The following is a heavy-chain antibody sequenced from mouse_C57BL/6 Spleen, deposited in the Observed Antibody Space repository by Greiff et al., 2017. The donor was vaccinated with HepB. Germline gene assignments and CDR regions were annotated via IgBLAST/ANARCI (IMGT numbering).Heavy chain of an antibody. CDR3: ATYCYGSISYYAMDY. J-gene: IGHJ4*01. D-gene: IGHD1-1*01. Sequence: VQLQQSGAELVKPGASVKLSCKASGYTFTSYWMHWVKQRPGQGLEWIGMIHPNSGSTNYNEKFKSKATLTVDKSSSTAYMQLSSLTSEDSAVYYCATYCYGSISYYAMDYWGQGTSVTVSS. V-gene: IGHV1-64*01. CDR2: IHPNSGST. CDR1: GYTFTSYW.